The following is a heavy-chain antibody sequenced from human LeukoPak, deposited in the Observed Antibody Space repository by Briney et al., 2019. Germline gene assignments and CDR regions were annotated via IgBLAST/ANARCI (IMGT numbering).Heavy chain of an antibody. V-gene: IGHV4-4*07. Sequence: SETLSLTCTVSGGSIGNYYWNWIRQPAGKGLEWIGRISTSGTTNYHPSLKSRVTLSLDTPKNQFPLNLRSVTAADTAIDFCARRHPYYYGSGTYSREDWGQGTLVTVSS. CDR3: ARRHPYYYGSGTYSRED. J-gene: IGHJ4*02. D-gene: IGHD3-10*01. CDR1: GGSIGNYY. CDR2: ISTSGTT.